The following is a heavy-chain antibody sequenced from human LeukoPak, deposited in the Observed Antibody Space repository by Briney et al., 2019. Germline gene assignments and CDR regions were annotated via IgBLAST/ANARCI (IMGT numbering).Heavy chain of an antibody. D-gene: IGHD3-22*01. V-gene: IGHV4-59*01. Sequence: SETLSLTCTVFGGSISTYYWSWVRQPPGKGLEWIGYIYYSGSTNYNPSLKSRVTISVDTSKNQFSLKLSSVTAADTAVYYCARGIYDSSGYYFDYWGQGTLVTVSS. CDR3: ARGIYDSSGYYFDY. CDR1: GGSISTYY. CDR2: IYYSGST. J-gene: IGHJ4*02.